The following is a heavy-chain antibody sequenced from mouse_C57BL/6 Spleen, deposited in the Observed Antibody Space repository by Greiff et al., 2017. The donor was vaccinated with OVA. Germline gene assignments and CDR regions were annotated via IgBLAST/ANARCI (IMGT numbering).Heavy chain of an antibody. CDR2: ISSGGDYI. V-gene: IGHV5-9-1*02. CDR1: GFTFSSYA. Sequence: EVKLVESGEGLVKPGGSLKLSCAASGFTFSSYAMSWVRQTPEKRLEWVAYISSGGDYIYYADTVKGRFTISRDNARNTLYLQMSSLKSEDTAMYYCTRDKGNWDMDYWGQGTSVTVSS. D-gene: IGHD4-1*01. J-gene: IGHJ4*01. CDR3: TRDKGNWDMDY.